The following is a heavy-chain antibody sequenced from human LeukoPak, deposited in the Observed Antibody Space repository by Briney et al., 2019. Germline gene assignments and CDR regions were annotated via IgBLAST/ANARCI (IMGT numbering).Heavy chain of an antibody. Sequence: ASVKVSCKASGYTFTSYAMHWVRQAPGQRLEWMGWINAGNGNTKYSQKFQGRVTITRDTSASTAYMELSSLRSEDTAVYYCARVGWEDKNYGDYLSVDYWGQGTLVTVSS. CDR3: ARVGWEDKNYGDYLSVDY. CDR1: GYTFTSYA. J-gene: IGHJ4*02. V-gene: IGHV1-3*01. D-gene: IGHD4-17*01. CDR2: INAGNGNT.